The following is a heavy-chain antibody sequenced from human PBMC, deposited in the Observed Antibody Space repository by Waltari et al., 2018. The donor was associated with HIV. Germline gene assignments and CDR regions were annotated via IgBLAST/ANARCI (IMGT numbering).Heavy chain of an antibody. CDR2: ISSSGNTI. CDR3: ARDRYYDTSGYRSLDY. CDR1: GFTFSDYY. V-gene: IGHV3-11*01. D-gene: IGHD3-22*01. J-gene: IGHJ4*02. Sequence: QVQLVESGGGLVEPGGSLRRSCAASGFTFSDYYMNWIRQAPGKGLEWVSYISSSGNTIYYADSVKGRFTISRDNAKNSLYLQLNSLRAEDTAVYYCARDRYYDTSGYRSLDYWGQGTLVTVSS.